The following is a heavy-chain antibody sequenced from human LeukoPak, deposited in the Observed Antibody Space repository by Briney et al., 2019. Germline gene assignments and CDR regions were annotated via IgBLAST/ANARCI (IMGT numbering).Heavy chain of an antibody. Sequence: SETLSLTCTVSGGSISSYYWSWIRQPPGKGLEWIGYIYYNGSTNYNPSLKSRVTISVDTSKNQFSLKLNSVTAADTAVYYCARGQQLDYYYMDVWGKGTTVTVSS. CDR3: ARGQQLDYYYMDV. CDR1: GGSISSYY. CDR2: IYYNGST. V-gene: IGHV4-59*01. J-gene: IGHJ6*03. D-gene: IGHD6-13*01.